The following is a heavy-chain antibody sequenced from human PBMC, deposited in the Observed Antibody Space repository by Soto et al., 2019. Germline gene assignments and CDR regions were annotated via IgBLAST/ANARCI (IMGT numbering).Heavy chain of an antibody. CDR1: GYTFTSYD. Sequence: QVQLVQSGAEVKKPGASVKVACKASGYTFTSYDINWVRQATGQGLEWMGWMNPNSGNTGDAQKCQGRVTMTRNTSTSTAYMALSTLRSDDPAVYYCATEPSGSSRRDYWGQGTRVTVSS. CDR3: ATEPSGSSRRDY. D-gene: IGHD1-26*01. J-gene: IGHJ4*02. CDR2: MNPNSGNT. V-gene: IGHV1-8*01.